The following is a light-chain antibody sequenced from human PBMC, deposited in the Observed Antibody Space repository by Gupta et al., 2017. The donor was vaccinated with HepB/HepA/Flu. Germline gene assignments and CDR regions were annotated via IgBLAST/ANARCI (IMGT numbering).Light chain of an antibody. J-gene: IGKJ5*01. V-gene: IGKV3-11*01. CDR1: QYVNIY. Sequence: DIVLTLSPGTLSMSPGERATLSCRASQYVNIYLAWYQQEPGQAPRLLIYDASNRATGIPARFSGSGSGTGFTLTISSLEPENFAVYYCQQRRSWPITFGQGTRLEIK. CDR3: QQRRSWPIT. CDR2: DAS.